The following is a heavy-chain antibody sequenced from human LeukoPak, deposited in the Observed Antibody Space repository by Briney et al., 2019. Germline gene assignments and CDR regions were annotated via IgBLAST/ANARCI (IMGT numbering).Heavy chain of an antibody. J-gene: IGHJ4*02. CDR2: ISHSGST. Sequence: PSETLSLTCAVYGGSFSGYYWSWIRQPPGKGLEWIGEISHSGSTNYNPSLKSRVTISVDTSKNQFSLKLSSVTAADTAVYYCARDPAYGGNPFDYWGQGTLVTVSS. CDR3: ARDPAYGGNPFDY. V-gene: IGHV4-34*01. CDR1: GGSFSGYY. D-gene: IGHD4-23*01.